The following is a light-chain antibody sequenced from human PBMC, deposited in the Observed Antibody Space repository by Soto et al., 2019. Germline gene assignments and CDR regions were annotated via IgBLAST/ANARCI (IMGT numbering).Light chain of an antibody. CDR1: QTISSW. J-gene: IGKJ1*01. V-gene: IGKV1-5*03. CDR2: KAS. Sequence: IHMNQSPSALSASLGARVTITCRASQTISSWLAWYQQKPGKAPKLLIYKASSLESGVPSRFSGSGSGTEFTLTISSLQPDDFATYYCQQYNTYSWTFGQGTKVDNK. CDR3: QQYNTYSWT.